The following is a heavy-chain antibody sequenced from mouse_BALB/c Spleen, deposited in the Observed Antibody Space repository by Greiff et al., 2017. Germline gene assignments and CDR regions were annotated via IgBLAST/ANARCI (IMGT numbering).Heavy chain of an antibody. CDR3: ARSEGKGYYAMDY. CDR1: GFNIKDTY. V-gene: IGHV14-3*02. CDR2: IDPANGNT. Sequence: EVQLQQSGAELVKPGASVKLSCTASGFNIKDTYMHWVKQRPEQGLEWIGRIDPANGNTTYDPKFQGKATITADTSSNTAYLQLSSLTSEDTAVYYCARSEGKGYYAMDYWGQGTSVTVSS. J-gene: IGHJ4*01.